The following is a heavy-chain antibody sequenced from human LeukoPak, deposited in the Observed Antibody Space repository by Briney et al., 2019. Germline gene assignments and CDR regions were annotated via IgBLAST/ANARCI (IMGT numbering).Heavy chain of an antibody. J-gene: IGHJ4*02. D-gene: IGHD3-10*01. CDR2: IRNDGSHK. CDR3: AKDPYYYGSGSYDIFDY. Sequence: GGSLRLSCAASGFTFSDCGMHWVRQAPGKGLEWVAFIRNDGSHKYYADSVKGRFTMSRDNSKNTLHLQMNSLRPEDTAVYYCAKDPYYYGSGSYDIFDYWGQGTLVTVSS. CDR1: GFTFSDCG. V-gene: IGHV3-30*02.